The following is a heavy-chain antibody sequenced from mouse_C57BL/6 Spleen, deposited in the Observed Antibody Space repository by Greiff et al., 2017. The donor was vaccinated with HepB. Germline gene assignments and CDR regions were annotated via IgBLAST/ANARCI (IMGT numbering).Heavy chain of an antibody. D-gene: IGHD2-2*01. J-gene: IGHJ3*01. CDR2: IDTSDSET. CDR1: GYTFTSYW. CDR3: AREEYYGYLGFAY. Sequence: QVQLQQPGAELVRPGSSVKLSCKASGYTFTSYWMHWVKQRPIQGLEWIGNIDTSDSETHYNQKFKDKATLTVDKSSSAAYMQLSSLTSEDSAVYYCAREEYYGYLGFAYWGQGTLVTVSA. V-gene: IGHV1-52*01.